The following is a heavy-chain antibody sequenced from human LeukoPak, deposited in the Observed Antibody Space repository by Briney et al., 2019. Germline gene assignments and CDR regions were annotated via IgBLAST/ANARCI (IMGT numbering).Heavy chain of an antibody. CDR2: INPNSGGT. J-gene: IGHJ5*02. D-gene: IGHD6-13*01. CDR3: ARGRAAASLNWFDP. Sequence: ASVKVSCKASGYTFTGYCIRWVRQVPGQALEWMGWINPNSGGTNYAQKFQGRVTMTRDTSISTAYMELSRLRSDDTAVYYCARGRAAASLNWFDPWGQGTLVTVSS. V-gene: IGHV1-2*02. CDR1: GYTFTGYC.